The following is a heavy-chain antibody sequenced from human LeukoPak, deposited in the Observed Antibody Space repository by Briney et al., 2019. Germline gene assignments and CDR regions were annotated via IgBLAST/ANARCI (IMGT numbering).Heavy chain of an antibody. CDR1: GFTFSTYG. V-gene: IGHV3-48*01. Sequence: GGSLRLSCAASGFTFSTYGMNWVRQAPGKGLEWVSYINLNSRTIDYADSVRGRFTISRDNAKSSLYLQMNSLRAEDTAVYYCARRAGGYSHPYDYWGQGILVTVSS. J-gene: IGHJ4*02. CDR2: INLNSRTI. D-gene: IGHD4-23*01. CDR3: ARRAGGYSHPYDY.